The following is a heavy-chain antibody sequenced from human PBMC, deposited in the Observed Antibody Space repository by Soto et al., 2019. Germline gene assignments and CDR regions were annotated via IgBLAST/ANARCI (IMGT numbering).Heavy chain of an antibody. CDR2: ISSSSSYI. J-gene: IGHJ4*02. CDR3: ARRSSLVVWELLDGY. CDR1: GFTFSSYS. V-gene: IGHV3-21*01. D-gene: IGHD1-26*01. Sequence: EVQLVESGGGLVKPGGSLRLSCAASGFTFSSYSMNWVRQAPGKGLEWVSSISSSSSYIYYADSVKGRFTISRDNAKNSLYLQMNSLRAEDTAVYYCARRSSLVVWELLDGYWGQGTLVTVSS.